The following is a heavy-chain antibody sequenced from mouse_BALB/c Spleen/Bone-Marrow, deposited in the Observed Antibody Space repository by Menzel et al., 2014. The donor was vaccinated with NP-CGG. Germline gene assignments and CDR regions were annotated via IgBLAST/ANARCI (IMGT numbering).Heavy chain of an antibody. CDR1: GFAFSSYD. CDR2: ISSGGGRT. D-gene: IGHD5-5*01. Sequence: EVHLVESGGGLVKPGGSLKLSCAASGFAFSSYDMSWVRQTPEKRLEWVAYISSGGGRTYYPDTVKGRFTISRDNAKNTLYLQMSSLKSEDTAMYYCARTTPYAMDYWGQGTSVTVSS. CDR3: ARTTPYAMDY. V-gene: IGHV5-12-1*01. J-gene: IGHJ4*01.